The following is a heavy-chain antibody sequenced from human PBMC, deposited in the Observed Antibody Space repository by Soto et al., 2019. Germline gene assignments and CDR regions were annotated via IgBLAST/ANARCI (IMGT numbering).Heavy chain of an antibody. Sequence: EVQLVESGGGLVQPGGSLRLSCAASGFTFSSYWMSWVRQAPGKGLEWVANIKQDGSEKYYVDSVKGRFTISRENAKNSLYLQMNSLRAEDTAVYYCARGRYCISTSCYLDYWGQGTLVTVSS. V-gene: IGHV3-7*01. CDR3: ARGRYCISTSCYLDY. J-gene: IGHJ4*02. D-gene: IGHD2-2*01. CDR1: GFTFSSYW. CDR2: IKQDGSEK.